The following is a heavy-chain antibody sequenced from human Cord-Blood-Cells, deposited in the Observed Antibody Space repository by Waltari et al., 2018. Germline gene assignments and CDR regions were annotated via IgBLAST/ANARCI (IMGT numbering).Heavy chain of an antibody. CDR2: MSSYNGNT. D-gene: IGHD3-3*01. CDR1: GYTFTSYG. J-gene: IGHJ4*02. CDR3: AVDPGNVLRFLEWLLYFDY. V-gene: IGHV1-18*01. Sequence: QVQLVQSGAEVKKPGASVKVSCKASGYTFTSYGISWVRQAPGQGLEWMGWMSSYNGNTNYAQKLQGRVTMTTDTSASTAYMELRSLRSDDTAVYYCAVDPGNVLRFLEWLLYFDYWGQGTLVTVSS.